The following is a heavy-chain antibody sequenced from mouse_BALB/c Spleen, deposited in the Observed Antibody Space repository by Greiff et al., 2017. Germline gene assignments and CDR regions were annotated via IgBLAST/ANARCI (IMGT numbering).Heavy chain of an antibody. D-gene: IGHD2-2*01. CDR2: IDPANGNT. CDR1: GFNIKDTY. V-gene: IGHV14-3*02. CDR3: ARFYGYGGYYFDY. J-gene: IGHJ2*01. Sequence: VQLQQSGAELVKPGASVKLSCTASGFNIKDTYMHWVKQRPEQGLGWIGRIDPANGNTKYDPKFQGKATITADTSSNTAYLQLSSLTAEDTAVYYCARFYGYGGYYFDYWGQGTTLTVSS.